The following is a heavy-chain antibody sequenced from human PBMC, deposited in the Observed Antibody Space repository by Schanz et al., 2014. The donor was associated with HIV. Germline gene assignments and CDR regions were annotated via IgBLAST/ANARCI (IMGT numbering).Heavy chain of an antibody. D-gene: IGHD2-21*02. V-gene: IGHV1-69*13. CDR3: ARSRYGDHPYYFDL. CDR1: GYTLRELS. J-gene: IGHJ4*02. CDR2: IIPVFGTA. Sequence: QVQLVQSGAEVKKPGASVKVSCKVSGYTLRELSVHWVRQAPGKGLEWMGGIIPVFGTANYAQKFQGRVTINADQSTTTVYMYLSSLRSDDTAVYYCARSRYGDHPYYFDLWGQGTPVAVS.